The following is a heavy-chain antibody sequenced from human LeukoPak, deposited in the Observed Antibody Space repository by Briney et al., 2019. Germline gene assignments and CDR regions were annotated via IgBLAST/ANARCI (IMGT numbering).Heavy chain of an antibody. Sequence: PSQTLSLTCTVSGGSISSGGFYWSWIRQPPEQGLEWIGYIYHGGAAYYNPSLKSRLRMSVDTSENRFSLHLNPVTAADTAVYYCARDGDYQASGSVFFDFWGQGILVTVSS. J-gene: IGHJ4*02. D-gene: IGHD3-10*01. CDR3: ARDGDYQASGSVFFDF. CDR2: IYHGGAA. V-gene: IGHV4-31*03. CDR1: GGSISSGGFY.